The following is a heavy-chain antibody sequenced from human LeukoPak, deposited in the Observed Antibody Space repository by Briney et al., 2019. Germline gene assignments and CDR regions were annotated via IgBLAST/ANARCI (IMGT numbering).Heavy chain of an antibody. CDR3: AKGGSRMVALDEY. D-gene: IGHD5-12*01. CDR2: ISGSGGST. J-gene: IGHJ4*02. Sequence: GGSLRLSCAASGFTFSSYAMSWVRQAPGKGLEWVSAISGSGGSTYYADSVKGRFTTSRDNSKNTLYLQMNSLRAEDTAVYYCAKGGSRMVALDEYWGQGTLVTVSS. V-gene: IGHV3-23*01. CDR1: GFTFSSYA.